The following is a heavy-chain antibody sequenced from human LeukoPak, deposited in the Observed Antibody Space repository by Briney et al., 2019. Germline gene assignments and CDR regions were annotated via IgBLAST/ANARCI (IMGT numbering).Heavy chain of an antibody. CDR1: GATFSSYA. J-gene: IGHJ3*02. CDR3: ARDLDYYDSSDAFDI. D-gene: IGHD3-22*01. V-gene: IGHV1-69*06. CDR2: IIPIFGTA. Sequence: ASVKLSCKASGATFSSYAISWVRQAPGQGLEWMGGIIPIFGTANYAQKFQGRVTITADKSTSTAYMELSSLRSEDTAVYYCARDLDYYDSSDAFDIWGQGTMVTVSS.